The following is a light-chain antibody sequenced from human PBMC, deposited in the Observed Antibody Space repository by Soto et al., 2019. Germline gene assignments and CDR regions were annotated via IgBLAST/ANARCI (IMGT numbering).Light chain of an antibody. CDR3: QQYNSYPALT. CDR1: QSISSW. CDR2: KAS. J-gene: IGKJ4*01. Sequence: DIQMTQSPSTVSASVGDRVTITCRASQSISSWLAWYQQKPGKAPKLLIYKASSLESGVPSRFSGSGSGTEFTLPISSLQPDDLAAYYGQQYNSYPALTFGGGTKVEIK. V-gene: IGKV1-5*03.